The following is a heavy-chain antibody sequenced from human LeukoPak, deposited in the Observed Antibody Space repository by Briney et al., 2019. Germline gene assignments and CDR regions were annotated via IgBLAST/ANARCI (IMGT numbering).Heavy chain of an antibody. Sequence: ASVKVSCKASGGTFSSYAISWVRQAPGQGLEWMGRIIPILGIANYAQEFQGRVTITADKSTSTAYMELSSLRSEDTAVYYCARGEVPAATYYYYYMDVWGKGTTVTVSS. D-gene: IGHD2-2*01. CDR3: ARGEVPAATYYYYYMDV. CDR1: GGTFSSYA. V-gene: IGHV1-69*04. CDR2: IIPILGIA. J-gene: IGHJ6*03.